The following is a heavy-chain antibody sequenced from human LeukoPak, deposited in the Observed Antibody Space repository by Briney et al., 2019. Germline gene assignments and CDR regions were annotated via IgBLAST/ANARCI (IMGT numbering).Heavy chain of an antibody. Sequence: GGSLRLSCAASGFTFSSYGMHWVRQAPGKGLEWVAIIWYDGSDKYYADSVKGRFTISRDNSKNTLYLQMNSLRVEDTAVYYCARPRDSWSYYYFDYWGQGTLVTVSS. V-gene: IGHV3-33*01. CDR1: GFTFSSYG. CDR3: ARPRDSWSYYYFDY. J-gene: IGHJ4*02. CDR2: IWYDGSDK. D-gene: IGHD1-26*01.